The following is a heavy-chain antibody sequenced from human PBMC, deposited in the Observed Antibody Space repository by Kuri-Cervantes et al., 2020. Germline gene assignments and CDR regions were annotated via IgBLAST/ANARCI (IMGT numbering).Heavy chain of an antibody. CDR3: ARVCSTSCSDAFDI. CDR1: GYTFTGYY. D-gene: IGHD2-2*01. J-gene: IGHJ3*02. CDR2: INPNSGGT. V-gene: IGHV1-2*02. Sequence: ASVKVSCKASGYTFTGYYMHWVRQAPGQGLEWMGWINPNSGGTNYAQKFQGRVTMTRDTSISTAYMELSRLRSDDTAVYYCARVCSTSCSDAFDIWGQGTMVPSPQ.